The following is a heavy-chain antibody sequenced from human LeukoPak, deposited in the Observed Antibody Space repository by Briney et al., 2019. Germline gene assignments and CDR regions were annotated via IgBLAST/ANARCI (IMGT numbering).Heavy chain of an antibody. D-gene: IGHD4-23*01. CDR1: GYSISSGYY. J-gene: IGHJ5*02. Sequence: SETLSLTCTVSGYSISSGYYWGWIRQPPGKGLEWIASVYHSGNTYYNPSLKSRVTISVDTSKNQFSLKLSSVTAADTAVYYCARDTGTYGGIQPSDNWFDPWGQGTLVTVSS. V-gene: IGHV4-38-2*02. CDR3: ARDTGTYGGIQPSDNWFDP. CDR2: VYHSGNT.